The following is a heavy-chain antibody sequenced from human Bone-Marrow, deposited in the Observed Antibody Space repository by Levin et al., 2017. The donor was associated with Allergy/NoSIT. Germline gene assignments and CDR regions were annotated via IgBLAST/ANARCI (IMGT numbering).Heavy chain of an antibody. CDR1: GFSFSSCA. CDR3: AGADYGDSRVY. D-gene: IGHD4-17*01. Sequence: TGESLKISCTASGFSFSSCAMSWVRQAPGKGLEWVSAVSRSVGSTYYADSVKGRFTISRDNSKNTLYLQMNSLRAEDTAIYYCAGADYGDSRVYWGQGALVTVSS. CDR2: VSRSVGST. J-gene: IGHJ4*02. V-gene: IGHV3-23*01.